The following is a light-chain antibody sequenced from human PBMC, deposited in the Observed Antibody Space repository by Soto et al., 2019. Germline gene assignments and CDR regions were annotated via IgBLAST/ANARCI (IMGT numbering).Light chain of an antibody. CDR2: DAS. V-gene: IGKV1-9*01. CDR1: QGISIY. CDR3: QQLNSFPIT. Sequence: IQLTPSPSSLSASVGDRVTITCRSSQGISIYLGWYQQKPGKAPNLLIYDASTLHSGVPSRFSGGGSGTEFTLTITSLQPEDFATYYCQQLNSFPITFGQGGRLEIK. J-gene: IGKJ5*01.